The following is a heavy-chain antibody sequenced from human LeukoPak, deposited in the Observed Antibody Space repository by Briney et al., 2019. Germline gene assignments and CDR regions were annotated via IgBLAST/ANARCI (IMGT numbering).Heavy chain of an antibody. CDR3: ARHGSSYSFDY. Sequence: SETLSLSCTVSGGSVGSYYWSWIRQSPGKGLEWIGYIYYGGSANYNPSLKSRATISIDRSENQFSLKLSSLTAADTAVYYCARHGSSYSFDYWGQGTLVTVSS. CDR2: IYYGGSA. J-gene: IGHJ4*02. D-gene: IGHD6-13*01. CDR1: GGSVGSYY. V-gene: IGHV4-59*08.